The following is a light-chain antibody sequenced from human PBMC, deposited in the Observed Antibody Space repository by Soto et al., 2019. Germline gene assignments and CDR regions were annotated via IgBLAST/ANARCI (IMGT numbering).Light chain of an antibody. V-gene: IGKV1D-8*02. CDR1: QGISSY. Sequence: WITKSASVLCPSTGVRITISCRMSQGISSYLAWYQQKPGKAPELLIYDASTLQSGIPARFSGSGSGTEFTLTISSLQPEDFATYYCQRYASYPPTFGQGTKVDI. CDR2: DAS. J-gene: IGKJ1*01. CDR3: QRYASYPPT.